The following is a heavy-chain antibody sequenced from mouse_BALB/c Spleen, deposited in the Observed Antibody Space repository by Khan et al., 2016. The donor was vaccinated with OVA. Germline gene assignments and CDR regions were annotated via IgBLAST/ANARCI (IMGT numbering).Heavy chain of an antibody. Sequence: QVQLKESGPGLVAPSQTLSITCTVSGFSLTGYSVNWVRQPPGKGLEWLGMIWGDGSTDYNSGLKSRLSISKDNSKSQVFLKMKSLQTDDTARYYCASAYYYGRALDYWGQGTSVTVSS. CDR2: IWGDGST. CDR3: ASAYYYGRALDY. CDR1: GFSLTGYS. D-gene: IGHD1-1*01. V-gene: IGHV2-6-7*01. J-gene: IGHJ4*01.